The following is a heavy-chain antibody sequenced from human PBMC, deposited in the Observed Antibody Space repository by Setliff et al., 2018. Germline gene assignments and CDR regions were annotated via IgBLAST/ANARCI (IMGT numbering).Heavy chain of an antibody. CDR3: RFWSGYLKNDF. CDR1: GDSITSGSDY. Sequence: KPSETLSLTCTVSGDSITSGSDYWNWIRQPAGKGLEWIGRIYTTGNTNYNPSLKSRVTISVDTSKNQFSLRLSSVTAADTAVYYCRFWSGYLKNDFWGQGTLVTVSS. J-gene: IGHJ4*02. CDR2: IYTTGNT. D-gene: IGHD3-3*01. V-gene: IGHV4-61*02.